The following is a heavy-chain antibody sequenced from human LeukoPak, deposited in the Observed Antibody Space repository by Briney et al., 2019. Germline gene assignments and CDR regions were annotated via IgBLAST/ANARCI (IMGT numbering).Heavy chain of an antibody. CDR1: GGSISSYY. CDR3: ARDVGARLPGY. V-gene: IGHV4-4*07. Sequence: SETLSLTCTVSGGSISSYYWSWIRQPAGKGLEWIGHIYTSESTNYNPSLKSRVTMSVDKSKNQFSLKVSSVTAADTAVYYCARDVGARLPGYWGQGTLVTVSS. J-gene: IGHJ4*02. D-gene: IGHD6-6*01. CDR2: IYTSEST.